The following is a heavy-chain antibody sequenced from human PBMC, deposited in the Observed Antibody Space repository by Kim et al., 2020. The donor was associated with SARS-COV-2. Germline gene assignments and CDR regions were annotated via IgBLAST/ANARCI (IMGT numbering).Heavy chain of an antibody. CDR3: AISPWDYDILTGPRPLDAFDI. CDR2: ISGSGGST. CDR1: GFTFSSYA. V-gene: IGHV3-23*01. D-gene: IGHD3-9*01. J-gene: IGHJ3*02. Sequence: GGSLRLSCAASGFTFSSYAMSWVRQAPGKGLEWVSAISGSGGSTYYADSVKGRFTISRDNSKNTLYLQMNSLRAEDTAVYYCAISPWDYDILTGPRPLDAFDIWGQGTMVTVSS.